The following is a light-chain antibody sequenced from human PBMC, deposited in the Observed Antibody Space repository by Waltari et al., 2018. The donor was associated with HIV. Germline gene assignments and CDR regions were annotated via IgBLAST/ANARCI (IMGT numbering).Light chain of an antibody. CDR3: SSYTSSSTLYV. CDR1: SSDVGGHNY. Sequence: QSALPPPASVSGSPGPSITIPRTGTSSDVGGHNYVSWYQPHPGKAPKPMISEVSNRPSGVTNRFSGSKSGNTASLTISGLQVEDEADYYCSSYTSSSTLYVFGTGTKVTVL. V-gene: IGLV2-14*01. J-gene: IGLJ1*01. CDR2: EVS.